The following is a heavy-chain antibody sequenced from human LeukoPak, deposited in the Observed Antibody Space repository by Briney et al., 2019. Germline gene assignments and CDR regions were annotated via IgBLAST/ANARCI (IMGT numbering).Heavy chain of an antibody. D-gene: IGHD3-10*01. CDR2: INHSGST. CDR3: ARGHRVISRFTPYDY. Sequence: SETLSLTCAVYGGSFSGYYWSWIRQPPGKGLEWIGEINHSGSTNYNPSLKSRVTISVDTSKNQFSLKLSSVTAADTAVYYCARGHRVISRFTPYDYWGQGTLVTVSS. J-gene: IGHJ4*02. V-gene: IGHV4-34*01. CDR1: GGSFSGYY.